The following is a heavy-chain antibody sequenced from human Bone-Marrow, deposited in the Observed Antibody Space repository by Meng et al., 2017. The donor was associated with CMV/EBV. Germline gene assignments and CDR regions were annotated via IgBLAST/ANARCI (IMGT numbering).Heavy chain of an antibody. V-gene: IGHV3-74*01. CDR1: GFTFSSYW. CDR2: INSDGSST. J-gene: IGHJ6*02. Sequence: GESLKLPCAASGFTFSSYWMHWVRQAPGKGLVWVSRINSDGSSTSYADSVKGRFTISRDNAKNTLYLQMNSLRAEDTAVYYCAREAKPYYYYGMDVWGQGTTVTVSS. CDR3: AREAKPYYYYGMDV.